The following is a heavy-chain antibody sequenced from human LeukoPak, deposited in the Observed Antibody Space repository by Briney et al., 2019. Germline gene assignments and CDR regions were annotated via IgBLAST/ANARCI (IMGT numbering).Heavy chain of an antibody. CDR3: TTRKGKQHSLDY. CDR2: VKSKTDGGTT. Sequence: GGSLRLSCAASGFTFSNAWMSWVRQAPGKGLEWVGRVKSKTDGGTTDYAAPVKGRFTISRDDSKNTLYLQMNSLKTEDTAVYYCTTRKGKQHSLDYWGQGTLVTVSS. CDR1: GFTFSNAW. J-gene: IGHJ4*02. V-gene: IGHV3-15*01. D-gene: IGHD5-18*01.